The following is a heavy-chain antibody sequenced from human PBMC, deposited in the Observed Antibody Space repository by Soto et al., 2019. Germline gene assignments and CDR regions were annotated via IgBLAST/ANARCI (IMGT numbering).Heavy chain of an antibody. V-gene: IGHV4-59*01. CDR1: GGSMSGYD. D-gene: IGHD6-19*01. Sequence: PSETLSLTCTVPGGSMSGYDWSWIRQPPGKGLEWIAYIYYSGSTDYNPSLQSRVTISLDSSRNQFSLNLRSMTAADTVVYYCARTRGNGWSHWFDPWGQGTLVTVS. CDR3: ARTRGNGWSHWFDP. CDR2: IYYSGST. J-gene: IGHJ5*02.